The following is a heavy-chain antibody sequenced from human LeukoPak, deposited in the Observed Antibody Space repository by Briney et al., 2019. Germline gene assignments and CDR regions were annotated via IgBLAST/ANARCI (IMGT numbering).Heavy chain of an antibody. CDR1: GGSISSSSYY. V-gene: IGHV4-39*07. CDR2: IYYSGST. Sequence: SETLSLTCTVSGGSISSSSYYWGWIRQPPGRGLELIGSIYYSGSTFYNPSLKSRVIISVDTSKNQFSLNLSSLTAADTAVYYCARDRGHYSSSWYTWFDPWGQGILVTVSS. D-gene: IGHD6-13*01. CDR3: ARDRGHYSSSWYTWFDP. J-gene: IGHJ5*02.